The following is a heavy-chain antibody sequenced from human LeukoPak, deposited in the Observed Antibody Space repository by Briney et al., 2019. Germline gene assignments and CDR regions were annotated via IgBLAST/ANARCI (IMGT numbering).Heavy chain of an antibody. D-gene: IGHD3-22*01. CDR2: ISWSSDSL. CDR1: GFTFDDYA. J-gene: IGHJ4*01. CDR3: AKDLFGDSSGPIDY. Sequence: GGSLRLSCAASGFTFDDYAMHWVRQAPGKGLEWVSGISWSSDSLGYADSVKGRFTISRDNAKDSLYLQMNSLRAEDTALYYCAKDLFGDSSGPIDYWGQGTLVTVSS. V-gene: IGHV3-9*01.